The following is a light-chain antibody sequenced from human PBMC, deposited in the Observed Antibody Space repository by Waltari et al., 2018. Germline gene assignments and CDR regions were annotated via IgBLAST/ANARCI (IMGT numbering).Light chain of an antibody. Sequence: EIVLTQSPATLSLSPGERAALSCRASQSIGSQLAWYQQRPGPAPRLLIDDTSNRAPGIPDRVSGRGSGRNFTLTISRLEPEDFAMYYCQQYGSSPANNFGQGTRLEIK. CDR3: QQYGSSPANN. V-gene: IGKV3-20*01. CDR1: QSIGSQ. J-gene: IGKJ5*01. CDR2: DTS.